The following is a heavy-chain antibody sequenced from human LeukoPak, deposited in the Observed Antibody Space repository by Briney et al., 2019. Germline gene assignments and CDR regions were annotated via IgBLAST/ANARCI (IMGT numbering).Heavy chain of an antibody. J-gene: IGHJ4*02. CDR3: ARTKTYYDFWSGYSPLDY. D-gene: IGHD3-3*01. CDR2: ISYDGNHI. Sequence: GGSLRLSCAASGFVFRSYPMQWVRQAPGKGLEWVTIISYDGNHIFYADSVKGRFTISRDNAKNSLYLQMNSLRAEDTAVYYCARTKTYYDFWSGYSPLDYWGQGTLVTVSS. CDR1: GFVFRSYP. V-gene: IGHV3-30*04.